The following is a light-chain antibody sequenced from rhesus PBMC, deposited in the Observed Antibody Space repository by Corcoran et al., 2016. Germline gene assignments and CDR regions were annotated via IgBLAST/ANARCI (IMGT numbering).Light chain of an antibody. J-gene: IGKJ1*01. CDR3: MQALRSPWT. V-gene: IGKV2-82*02. CDR1: QSLIYSDGKTY. Sequence: DIVMIQTPLSLPVTLGEPASISCRSSQSLIYSDGKTYLYWYLQKPGQSPQFLMSLLSKRASGVPDNCSWSGSGTNFTLQISRVEAEDVGVYYCMQALRSPWTFGKGTKVEIK. CDR2: LLS.